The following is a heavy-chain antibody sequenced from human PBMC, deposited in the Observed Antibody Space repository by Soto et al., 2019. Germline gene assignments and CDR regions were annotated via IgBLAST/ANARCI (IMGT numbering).Heavy chain of an antibody. CDR3: ARHGYSYGGGDFDY. J-gene: IGHJ4*02. CDR1: GFTVSSNY. CDR2: IYSGGSA. Sequence: EVQLVESGGGLVQPGGSLRLSCAASGFTVSSNYMSWVRQAPGHGLEWVSGIYSGGSAYYAYSVKSRSTISRDHSKNTPYLQMNSRRAEDTAVYYCARHGYSYGGGDFDYWGQGTVVTVSS. D-gene: IGHD5-18*01. V-gene: IGHV3-66*04.